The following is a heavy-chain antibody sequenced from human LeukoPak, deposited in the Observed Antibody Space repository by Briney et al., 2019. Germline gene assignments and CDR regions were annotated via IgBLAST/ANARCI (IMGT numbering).Heavy chain of an antibody. D-gene: IGHD3-22*01. V-gene: IGHV3-53*01. CDR2: IYSGGST. CDR3: ARGYYDSSGYGTY. CDR1: GFTVSSNY. Sequence: PGGSLRLSCAASGFTVSSNYMSWVRQAPGKVLEWVSVIYSGGSTYYADSVKGRFTISRDNSKNTLYLQMNSLRAEDTAVYYCARGYYDSSGYGTYWGQGTLVTVSS. J-gene: IGHJ4*02.